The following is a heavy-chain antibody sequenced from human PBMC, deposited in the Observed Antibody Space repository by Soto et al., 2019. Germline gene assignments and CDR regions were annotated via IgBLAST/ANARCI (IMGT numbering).Heavy chain of an antibody. CDR2: ISVYNGDT. CDR3: ARDRRDSVADRRSFDV. J-gene: IGHJ3*01. V-gene: IGHV1-18*01. D-gene: IGHD1-26*01. CDR1: GYSFTTYG. Sequence: GAPLKVSCKASGYSFTTYGISWVRQAPGQGLEYMGWISVYNGDTNYAQKLQGRVTMTTDTSTSTAYMELRSLRSDDTAIYYCARDRRDSVADRRSFDVWGQGTMVTVSS.